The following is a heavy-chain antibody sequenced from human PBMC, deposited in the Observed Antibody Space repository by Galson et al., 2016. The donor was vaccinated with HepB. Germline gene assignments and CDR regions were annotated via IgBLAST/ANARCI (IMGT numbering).Heavy chain of an antibody. CDR2: IIPLFGTG. Sequence: SVKVSCKASGGTFSSNPISWVRQAPGQGFEWMGGIIPLFGTGNYAQKFQGRVTITADESTSTAYMELSSLRSEDTAVYYSTRGSGLRLGGLSLWYTGFDYWGQGTLVAVSS. D-gene: IGHD3-16*02. J-gene: IGHJ4*02. CDR1: GGTFSSNP. CDR3: TRGSGLRLGGLSLWYTGFDY. V-gene: IGHV1-69*13.